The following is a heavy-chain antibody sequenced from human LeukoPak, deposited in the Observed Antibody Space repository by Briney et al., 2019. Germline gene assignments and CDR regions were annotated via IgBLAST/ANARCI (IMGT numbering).Heavy chain of an antibody. CDR1: GFTFSSYN. Sequence: GGSLRLSCAASGFTFSSYNMNWVRQAPGKGLEWVANIKQDGSEKYYLDSVKGRFTISRDNARDSLYLQMNSLRDDDTSVYFCARDASALYWGRGTLVTVSS. CDR2: IKQDGSEK. J-gene: IGHJ4*02. CDR3: ARDASALY. D-gene: IGHD6-19*01. V-gene: IGHV3-7*01.